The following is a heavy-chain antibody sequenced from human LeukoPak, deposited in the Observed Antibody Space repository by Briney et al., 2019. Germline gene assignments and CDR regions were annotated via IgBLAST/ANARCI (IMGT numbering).Heavy chain of an antibody. CDR3: AKSWTYFDFDY. CDR2: IKQDGSEK. CDR1: GFTFSSFW. J-gene: IGHJ4*02. D-gene: IGHD3/OR15-3a*01. V-gene: IGHV3-7*01. Sequence: GGSLRLSCAASGFTFSSFWMSWVRQAPGKGLQWVANIKQDGSEKYYVDSVKGRFTISRDNAKNSLYLQMNSLSPEDTAVYYCAKSWTYFDFDYWGQGALVTVSS.